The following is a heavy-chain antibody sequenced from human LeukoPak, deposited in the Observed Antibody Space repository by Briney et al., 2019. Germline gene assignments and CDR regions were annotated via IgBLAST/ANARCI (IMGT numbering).Heavy chain of an antibody. CDR3: ARRGALAGTSDH. Sequence: GGSLRLSCTASGFSFSDYHMNWVRQAPGKGPEWVSYITSSGRTIYYADSVRGRFAASRDNAKNSLFLQMSSLRAEDTAVYYCARRGALAGTSDHWGQGTLVTVSS. J-gene: IGHJ4*02. D-gene: IGHD6-19*01. CDR1: GFSFSDYH. CDR2: ITSSGRTI. V-gene: IGHV3-48*01.